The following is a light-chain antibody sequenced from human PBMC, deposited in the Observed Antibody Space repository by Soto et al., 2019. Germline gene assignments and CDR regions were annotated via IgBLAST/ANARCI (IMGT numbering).Light chain of an antibody. J-gene: IGKJ4*01. Sequence: EIVLTQSPGTLSLSPGERAILSYRASQSLSSSFLAWYQQKPGQAPRLLIYSSSNRATGIPDRFSGSGSGTDFTLTISRLEPADFAVYYCQQYGRSPLTFGGGTKVEIK. V-gene: IGKV3-20*01. CDR2: SSS. CDR3: QQYGRSPLT. CDR1: QSLSSSF.